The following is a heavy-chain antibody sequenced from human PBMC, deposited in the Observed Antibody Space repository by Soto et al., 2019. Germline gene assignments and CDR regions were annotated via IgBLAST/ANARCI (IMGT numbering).Heavy chain of an antibody. D-gene: IGHD2-2*01. CDR1: GYTFTGYY. CDR3: AREVVPAALDYYYYGMDV. V-gene: IGHV1-2*04. J-gene: IGHJ6*02. Sequence: ASVKVSCKASGYTFTGYYMHWVRQAPGQGLEWMGWINPNSGGTNYAQKFQGWVTMTRDTSISTAYMELSRLRSDDTAVYYCAREVVPAALDYYYYGMDVWGQGTTVTVS. CDR2: INPNSGGT.